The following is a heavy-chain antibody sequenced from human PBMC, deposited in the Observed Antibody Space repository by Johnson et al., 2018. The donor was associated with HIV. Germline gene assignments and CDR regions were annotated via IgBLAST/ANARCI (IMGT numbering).Heavy chain of an antibody. V-gene: IGHV3-7*01. D-gene: IGHD3-22*01. Sequence: VQLVESGGGVVQPGRSLRLSCAASGFTFSRYWMSWVRQAPGKVLEWVANIKQDGSEKYYVDSVKVRFTISRDNSKNTLYLQMNSLRPEDTAVYYCARDRAIVVAYDAFDIWGQGTMVTVSS. CDR3: ARDRAIVVAYDAFDI. CDR1: GFTFSRYW. J-gene: IGHJ3*02. CDR2: IKQDGSEK.